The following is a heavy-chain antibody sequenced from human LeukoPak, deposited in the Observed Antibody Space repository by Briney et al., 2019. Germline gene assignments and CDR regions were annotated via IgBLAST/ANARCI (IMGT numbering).Heavy chain of an antibody. CDR1: GFTFDDYA. V-gene: IGHV3-9*01. J-gene: IGHJ4*02. CDR3: ARTGLNGPHGY. D-gene: IGHD1-1*01. Sequence: PGGSLRLSCAASGFTFDDYAMHWVRQAPGKGLEWVSGISWNSGSIGYADSVKGRFTISRDNAKNSLYLQMNSLRAEDTAVYYCARTGLNGPHGYWGQGTLVTVSS. CDR2: ISWNSGSI.